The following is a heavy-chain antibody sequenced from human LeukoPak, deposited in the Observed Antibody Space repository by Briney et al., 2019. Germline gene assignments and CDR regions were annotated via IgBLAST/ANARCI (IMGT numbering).Heavy chain of an antibody. D-gene: IGHD3-22*01. CDR3: ASGGYYDSSGYYIVQFDY. CDR2: IYHSGST. V-gene: IGHV4-39*07. Sequence: PSQALSLTCTVSGGSISSGSYYWSWIRQPAGKGLEWVGSIYHSGSTYYNPSLKSRVTISVDTSKNQFSLKLSSVTAADTAVYYCASGGYYDSSGYYIVQFDYWGQGTLVTVSS. CDR1: GGSISSGSYY. J-gene: IGHJ4*02.